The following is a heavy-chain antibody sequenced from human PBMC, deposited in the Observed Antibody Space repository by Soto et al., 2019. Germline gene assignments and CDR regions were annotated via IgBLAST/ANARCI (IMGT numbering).Heavy chain of an antibody. CDR1: GFTFSDSA. J-gene: IGHJ6*03. Sequence: EAQLVESGGGLVQPGGSLKLSCAASGFTFSDSAMHWVRQASGKGLEWVGRIGSKPNTDATAYAASVKGRFTISRDDSKNTAYLQMNSLKTEDTAVYYCTRHVDCSGGSCYSGYYYYMDVWGKGTTVTVSS. V-gene: IGHV3-73*01. D-gene: IGHD2-15*01. CDR3: TRHVDCSGGSCYSGYYYYMDV. CDR2: IGSKPNTDAT.